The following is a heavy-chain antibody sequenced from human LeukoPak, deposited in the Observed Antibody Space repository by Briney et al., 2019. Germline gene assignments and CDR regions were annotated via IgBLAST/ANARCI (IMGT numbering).Heavy chain of an antibody. J-gene: IGHJ4*02. V-gene: IGHV3-23*01. CDR2: ISGSGGST. CDR3: AKVHSSSWTSFDY. D-gene: IGHD6-13*01. CDR1: GFTFSSYA. Sequence: GGSLRLSCAAYGFTFSSYAMSWVRQAPGKGLEWVSAISGSGGSTYYADSVKGRFTISRDNSKNTPYLQMNSLRAEDTAVYYCAKVHSSSWTSFDYWGQGTLVTVSS.